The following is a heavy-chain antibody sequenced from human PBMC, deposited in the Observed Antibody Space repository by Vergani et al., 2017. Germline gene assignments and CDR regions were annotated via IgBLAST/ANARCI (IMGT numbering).Heavy chain of an antibody. D-gene: IGHD3-22*01. CDR3: ARQGSSHDSSGCSAHWYFDL. J-gene: IGHJ2*01. Sequence: QVQLQQWGAGLLKPSETLSLTCAVYGGSSSGYYWSWIRQPPGKGLEWIGYIYYGGSTNYNPSLKSRVTISVDTSKNQFSLKLSSVTAADTAVYYCARQGSSHDSSGCSAHWYFDLWGRGTVVTVSS. CDR2: IYYGGST. CDR1: GGSSSGYY. V-gene: IGHV4-34*11.